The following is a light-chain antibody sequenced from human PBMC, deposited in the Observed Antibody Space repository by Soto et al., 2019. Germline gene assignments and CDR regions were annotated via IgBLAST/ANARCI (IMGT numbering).Light chain of an antibody. J-gene: IGKJ5*01. Sequence: EFVMKQSPGTLSLSPGERATLSCRASQTVRNNYLAWYQQKPGQAPRLLIYDASSRATGIPDRFSGGGSGTDFTLTISSLEPEDFAVYYCQQRSNWPRITFRQATRL. V-gene: IGKV3D-20*02. CDR3: QQRSNWPRIT. CDR2: DAS. CDR1: QTVRNNY.